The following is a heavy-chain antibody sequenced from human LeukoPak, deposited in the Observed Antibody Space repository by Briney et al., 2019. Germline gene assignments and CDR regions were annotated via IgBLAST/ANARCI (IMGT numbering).Heavy chain of an antibody. CDR3: ARAVMVVVAGGRFDY. J-gene: IGHJ4*02. V-gene: IGHV4-39*07. CDR1: SGSISNGGYY. D-gene: IGHD3-22*01. CDR2: IYYSGTS. Sequence: PSETLSLTCTVSSGSISNGGYYWVWIRQPPGKGLEWIGSIYYSGTSYYNPSLTSRVTISVDTSKNQFSLKLSSVTAADTAVYYCARAVMVVVAGGRFDYWGQGTLVTVSS.